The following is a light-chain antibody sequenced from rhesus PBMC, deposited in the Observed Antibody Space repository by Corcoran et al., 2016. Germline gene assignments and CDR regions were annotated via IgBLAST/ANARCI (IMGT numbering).Light chain of an antibody. CDR2: KAS. Sequence: DIQMTQSPSSLSASVGDRVTITCRASHAISPWLAWYQQKPGKAPNLLIYKASSLQAGVPSRFSGSGSGTDFTLTITTLQPEDFATYFCQQCHTSPWTFGQGTKVEI. CDR3: QQCHTSPWT. J-gene: IGKJ1*01. V-gene: IGKV1-21*01. CDR1: HAISPW.